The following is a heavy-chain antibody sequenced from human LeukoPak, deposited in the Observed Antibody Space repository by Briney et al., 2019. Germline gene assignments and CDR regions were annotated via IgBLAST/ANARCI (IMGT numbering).Heavy chain of an antibody. CDR3: ARDVRMWWSGAFDI. Sequence: PGGSLRLSCAASGFTVSSNYISWVRQAPGKGLEWVSVIYSGGSTYYADSVKGRFTISRDNSKNTLYLQMNSLRAEDTAVYYCARDVRMWWSGAFDIWGQGTMVTVSS. D-gene: IGHD2-21*01. V-gene: IGHV3-53*01. J-gene: IGHJ3*02. CDR1: GFTVSSNY. CDR2: IYSGGST.